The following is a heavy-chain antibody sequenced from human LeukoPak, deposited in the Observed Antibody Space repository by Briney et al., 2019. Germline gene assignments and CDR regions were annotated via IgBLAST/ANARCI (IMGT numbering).Heavy chain of an antibody. CDR3: ARDVLLWFGETRNYGMDV. J-gene: IGHJ6*02. Sequence: GGSLRLSCTVSGFTFSTYWMSWVRQTPEKGLEWVANIKEDGSEEVYVDSVKGRFTISRDNAKSSLYLQMNSLRGEDTALYYCARDVLLWFGETRNYGMDVWGQGTTVTVSS. D-gene: IGHD3-10*01. V-gene: IGHV3-7*05. CDR2: IKEDGSEE. CDR1: GFTFSTYW.